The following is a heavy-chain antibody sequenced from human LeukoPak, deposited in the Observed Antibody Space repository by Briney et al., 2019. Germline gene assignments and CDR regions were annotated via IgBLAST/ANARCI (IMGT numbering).Heavy chain of an antibody. CDR1: GFILSDYW. Sequence: SGGSLRLSCAVSGFILSDYWMTWIRQAPGKGLEWVANINQDGSEKYYVDSVKGRFTISRDNSKNTLYLQMNSLRAEDTAVYYCARDRHYGSGSYHSYAFDIWGQGTMVTVSS. J-gene: IGHJ3*02. V-gene: IGHV3-7*01. CDR3: ARDRHYGSGSYHSYAFDI. CDR2: INQDGSEK. D-gene: IGHD3-10*01.